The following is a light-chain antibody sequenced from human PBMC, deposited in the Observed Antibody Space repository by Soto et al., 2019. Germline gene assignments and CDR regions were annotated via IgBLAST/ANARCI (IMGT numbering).Light chain of an antibody. CDR1: SGDVGGYKY. CDR3: FSYRISSYV. CDR2: EVS. V-gene: IGLV2-14*01. J-gene: IGLJ1*01. Sequence: SALTQPASVSGSPGQSITISCTGTSGDVGGYKYVSWYQHHPGKAPKLMIYEVSNRPSGVSGRFSGSKSGNTASLTISGLQAEDEADYYCFSYRISSYVFGTGTKVTVL.